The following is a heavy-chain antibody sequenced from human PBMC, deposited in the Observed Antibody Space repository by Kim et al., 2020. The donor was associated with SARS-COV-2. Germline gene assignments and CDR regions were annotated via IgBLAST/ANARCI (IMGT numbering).Heavy chain of an antibody. D-gene: IGHD3-10*01. V-gene: IGHV1-2*04. J-gene: IGHJ6*02. Sequence: ASVKVSCKASGYTFTGYYMHWVRQAPGQGLEWMGWINPNSGGTNYAQKFQGWVTMTRDTSISTAYMELSRLRSDDTAVYYCARENSLRWFGEKNYGMDVWGQGTTVTVSS. CDR3: ARENSLRWFGEKNYGMDV. CDR2: INPNSGGT. CDR1: GYTFTGYY.